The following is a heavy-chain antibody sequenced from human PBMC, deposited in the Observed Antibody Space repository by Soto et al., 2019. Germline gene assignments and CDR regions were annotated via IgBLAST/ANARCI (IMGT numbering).Heavy chain of an antibody. CDR2: ISSSGAST. J-gene: IGHJ4*02. Sequence: GGSLRLSCVASGFTFSSYEMNWVRQAPGKGLEWVSYISSSGASTTYVDSVKGRFTISRDNAKSSLYLQMNSLRAEDTAVYYCARGPGCSYGVCSRFDSWGQGTLVTVSS. CDR1: GFTFSSYE. D-gene: IGHD2-21*02. V-gene: IGHV3-48*03. CDR3: ARGPGCSYGVCSRFDS.